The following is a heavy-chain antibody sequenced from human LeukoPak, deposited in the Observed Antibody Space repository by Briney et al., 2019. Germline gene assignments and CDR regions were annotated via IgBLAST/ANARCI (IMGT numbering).Heavy chain of an antibody. V-gene: IGHV5-51*01. CDR1: RYSFTTYW. CDR3: ARPAERGYSRAFDI. J-gene: IGHJ3*02. D-gene: IGHD5-18*01. CDR2: IYVGDSDT. Sequence: GESLQISCKVSRYSFTTYWIGWVRQMPGYGLEWMGIIYVGDSDTRYSPSFQGQVTISADKSISTAYLQWSSLKASDTAMYYCARPAERGYSRAFDIWGQGTMVTVSS.